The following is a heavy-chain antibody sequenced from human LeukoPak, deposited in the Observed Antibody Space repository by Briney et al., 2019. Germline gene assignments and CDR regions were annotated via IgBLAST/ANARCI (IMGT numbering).Heavy chain of an antibody. D-gene: IGHD6-13*01. CDR2: INWSGDNT. J-gene: IGHJ4*02. CDR3: ARDLSSKWSNLAY. Sequence: TGGSLRLSCEDSGFTFADYGLSWVRQAPGKWPQWVAGINWSGDNTFYADSVKGRFTISRDNTKKTLYLQMNNLRGDDTATYYCARDLSSKWSNLAYWGQGTLVTVSS. CDR1: GFTFADYG. V-gene: IGHV3-20*04.